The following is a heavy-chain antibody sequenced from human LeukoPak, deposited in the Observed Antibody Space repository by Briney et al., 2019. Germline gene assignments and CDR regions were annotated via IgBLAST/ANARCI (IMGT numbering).Heavy chain of an antibody. CDR1: GGSISSSY. D-gene: IGHD2-15*01. J-gene: IGHJ4*02. CDR3: ARVGYCSGGSCYSDYFDY. Sequence: TSSQSLSLTCTVAGGSISSSYSSSIRQPPGNGLEWIGYIYYSGSTNYNPSLKSRVTISVDTSKNQFSLKLSSVTAADTAVYYCARVGYCSGGSCYSDYFDYWGQGTLVTVSS. CDR2: IYYSGST. V-gene: IGHV4-59*01.